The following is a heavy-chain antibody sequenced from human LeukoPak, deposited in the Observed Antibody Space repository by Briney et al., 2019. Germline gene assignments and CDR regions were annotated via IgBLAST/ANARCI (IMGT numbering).Heavy chain of an antibody. CDR1: GYTFTIYY. Sequence: ASVKLSCKASGYTFTIYYMHWVRQAPGQGLEWMGIINPSGGRTNYAPKFQGRVTMTRDTATGTVYMELSSLRSEDTAVYYCARAAWSATSQFDSWGQGTRVLVTS. D-gene: IGHD6-13*01. J-gene: IGHJ5*01. V-gene: IGHV1-46*01. CDR2: INPSGGRT. CDR3: ARAAWSATSQFDS.